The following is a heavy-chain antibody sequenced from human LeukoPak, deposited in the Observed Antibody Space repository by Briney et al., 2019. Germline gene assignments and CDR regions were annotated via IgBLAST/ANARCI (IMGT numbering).Heavy chain of an antibody. J-gene: IGHJ4*02. CDR1: GYTYTSYG. V-gene: IGHV1-18*01. CDR3: ARVAWDGYNVSVNY. CDR2: ISAYNGNT. Sequence: ASVNVSCKSSGYTYTSYGISWVRQAPGQGLEWMGWISAYNGNTNYAQKLQGRVTMTTDTSTSTAYMELRSLRSDDTAVYYCARVAWDGYNVSVNYWGQGTLVTVSS. D-gene: IGHD5-24*01.